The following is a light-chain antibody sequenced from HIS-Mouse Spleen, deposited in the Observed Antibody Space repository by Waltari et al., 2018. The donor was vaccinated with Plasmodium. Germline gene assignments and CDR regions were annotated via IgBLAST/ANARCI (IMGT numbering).Light chain of an antibody. CDR3: QQYDNLPT. CDR1: QDISNY. CDR2: DAS. V-gene: IGKV1-33*01. Sequence: IQMPQSPSSLSASVGDRVTITCQASQDISNYLNWYQQKPGKAPKLLIYDASNLETGVPSRFSGSGSGTDFTFTISSLQPEDIATYYCQQYDNLPTFGQGTKLEIK. J-gene: IGKJ2*01.